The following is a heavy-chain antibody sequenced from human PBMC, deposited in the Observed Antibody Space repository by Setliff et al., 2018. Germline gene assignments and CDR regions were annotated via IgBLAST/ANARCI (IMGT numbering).Heavy chain of an antibody. CDR2: TYHSGST. D-gene: IGHD1-26*01. Sequence: KASETLSLTCDVSGYSISSDYYWAWIRQPPGKGLEWIASTYHSGSTYYNPSLRSRVTMSVDTSKNHFSLKLTSVTAADTAIYYCARDNTILGATDHWGQGTLVTVSS. CDR1: GYSISSDYY. CDR3: ARDNTILGATDH. J-gene: IGHJ5*02. V-gene: IGHV4-38-2*02.